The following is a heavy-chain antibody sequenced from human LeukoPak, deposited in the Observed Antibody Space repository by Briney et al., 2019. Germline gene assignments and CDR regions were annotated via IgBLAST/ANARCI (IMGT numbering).Heavy chain of an antibody. CDR2: ISWNSGNI. Sequence: GGSLRLSCAASGFTFDDYAMHWVRQAPGKGLEWVSGISWNSGNIGYADSVKGRFTISRDNAKNSLYLQMNSLRAEDTAVYYCAREKLYYYDSSGYPQPFDYWGQGTLVTVSS. J-gene: IGHJ4*02. D-gene: IGHD3-22*01. CDR3: AREKLYYYDSSGYPQPFDY. CDR1: GFTFDDYA. V-gene: IGHV3-9*01.